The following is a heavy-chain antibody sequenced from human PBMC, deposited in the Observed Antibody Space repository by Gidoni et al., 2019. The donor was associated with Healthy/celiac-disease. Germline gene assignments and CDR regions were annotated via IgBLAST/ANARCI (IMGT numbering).Heavy chain of an antibody. J-gene: IGHJ5*02. D-gene: IGHD2-15*01. CDR2: IFSNDEK. CDR3: ARIVSVVVVAASTNWFDP. Sequence: QVTLKESGPVLVKPTETLTLPCTVSGFSLSNARMGVSWIRQPPGKALEWLAHIFSNDEKSYSTSLKTRLTISKDTSKSQVVLTMTNMDPVDTATYYCARIVSVVVVAASTNWFDPWGQGTLVTVSS. CDR1: GFSLSNARMG. V-gene: IGHV2-26*01.